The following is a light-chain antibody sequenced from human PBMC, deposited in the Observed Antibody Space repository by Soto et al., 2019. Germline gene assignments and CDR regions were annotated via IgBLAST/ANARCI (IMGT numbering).Light chain of an antibody. CDR3: QESFYAPPT. J-gene: IGKJ1*01. V-gene: IGKV1-39*01. CDR1: QNIRTY. Sequence: GDRVPITCRASQNIRTYLSWYQQKPGKAPKLLIYETSHLQSGVPSRFSGSGSGTDFSLTITSLQPEDFATYYCQESFYAPPTFGQGTKVEIK. CDR2: ETS.